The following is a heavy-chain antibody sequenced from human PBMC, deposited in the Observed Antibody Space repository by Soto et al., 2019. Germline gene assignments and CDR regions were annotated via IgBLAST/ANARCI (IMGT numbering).Heavy chain of an antibody. Sequence: EVQLVESGGGLAQPGGSLRLSCAASGFTISSYDMHWVRQVTGKGLEWVSAIGVGGETYQPGFAKGRFTISRDDVRNSVHLQMNSLTVGDTAVYFCVREYCSGGAPCTGLYSVDVWGKGTTVTVS. CDR3: VREYCSGGAPCTGLYSVDV. D-gene: IGHD2-15*01. CDR1: GFTISSYD. J-gene: IGHJ6*03. V-gene: IGHV3-13*01. CDR2: IGVGGET.